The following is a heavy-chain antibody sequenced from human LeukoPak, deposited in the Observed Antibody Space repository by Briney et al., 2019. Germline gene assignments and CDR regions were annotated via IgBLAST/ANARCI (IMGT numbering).Heavy chain of an antibody. CDR3: ARDGSGAVAVE. D-gene: IGHD6-19*01. Sequence: ASVKVSCKASGYTFTSYGISWVRQAPGQGLEWMGWINPNSGGTNYAQKFQGRVTMTRDTSISTAYMELSRLRSDDTAVYYCARDGSGAVAVEWGQGTLVTVSS. J-gene: IGHJ4*02. V-gene: IGHV1-2*02. CDR2: INPNSGGT. CDR1: GYTFTSYG.